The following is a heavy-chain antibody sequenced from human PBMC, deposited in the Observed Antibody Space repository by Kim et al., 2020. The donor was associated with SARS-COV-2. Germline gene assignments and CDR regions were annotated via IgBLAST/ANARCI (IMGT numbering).Heavy chain of an antibody. J-gene: IGHJ4*02. Sequence: SVKVSCKASGGTFSSYAISWVRQALGQGLEWMGGIIPIFGTANYAQKFQGRVTITADESTSTAYMELSSLRSEDTAVYYCARSGFGELLSYYFDYWGQGTLVTVSS. V-gene: IGHV1-69*13. CDR3: ARSGFGELLSYYFDY. D-gene: IGHD3-10*01. CDR2: IIPIFGTA. CDR1: GGTFSSYA.